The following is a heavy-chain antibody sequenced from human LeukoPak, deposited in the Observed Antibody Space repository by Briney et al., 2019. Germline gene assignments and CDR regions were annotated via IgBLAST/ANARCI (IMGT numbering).Heavy chain of an antibody. V-gene: IGHV3-21*01. D-gene: IGHD3-10*01. CDR1: GLTFISYA. CDR2: ISSSSSYI. J-gene: IGHJ6*03. Sequence: PGGSLRLSCAASGLTFISYAMTWVRQAPGKGLEWVSSISSSSSYIYYADSVKGRFTISRDNAKNSLYLQMNSLRAEDTAVYYCARVVYNYYYMDVWGKGTTVTVSS. CDR3: ARVVYNYYYMDV.